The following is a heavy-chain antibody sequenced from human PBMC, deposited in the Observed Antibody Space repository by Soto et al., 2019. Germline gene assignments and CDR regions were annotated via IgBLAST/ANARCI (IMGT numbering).Heavy chain of an antibody. J-gene: IGHJ5*02. CDR2: IIPIFGTA. CDR3: ARSILRYFAWQCLTSWFDP. D-gene: IGHD3-9*01. CDR1: GGTFSSYA. Sequence: QVQLVQSGAEVKKPGSSVKVSCKASGGTFSSYAISWVRQAPGQGLEWMGGIIPIFGTANYAQKFQGRVTITADESPRTAYMELSSLRSEDTAVYYCARSILRYFAWQCLTSWFDPWGQGTLVTVSS. V-gene: IGHV1-69*01.